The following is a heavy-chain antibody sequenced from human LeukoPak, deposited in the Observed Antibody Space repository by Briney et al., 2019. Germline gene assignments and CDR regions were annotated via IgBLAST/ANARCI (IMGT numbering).Heavy chain of an antibody. V-gene: IGHV3-30*04. CDR1: GFTFSSYA. CDR3: ARDGVAAAGNYYYHYMDV. CDR2: ISYDGSNK. J-gene: IGHJ6*03. D-gene: IGHD6-13*01. Sequence: GGSLRLSCAASGFTFSSYAMHWVRQAPGKGLEWVAVISYDGSNKYYADSVKGRFTISRDNSKNTLYLQMNSLRAEDTAVYYCARDGVAAAGNYYYHYMDVWGKGTTVTVSS.